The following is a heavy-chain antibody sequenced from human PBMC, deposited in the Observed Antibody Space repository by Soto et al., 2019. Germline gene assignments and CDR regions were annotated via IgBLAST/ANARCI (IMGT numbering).Heavy chain of an antibody. V-gene: IGHV3-23*01. CDR2: ISDSGTT. CDR3: XXXXXXXXXXXXXXXXXXS. CDR1: GFTFRTYA. J-gene: IGHJ5*02. Sequence: EVQLLDSGGGLVQPGGSLRLSCAASGFTFRTYAMSWVRQAPGKGXXXXXXISDSGTTYYANSVKGRFTISRDNSXXXXXXXXXXXXXXXXXXXXXXXXXXXXXXXXXXXXXXXSWGQGTLVTVSS.